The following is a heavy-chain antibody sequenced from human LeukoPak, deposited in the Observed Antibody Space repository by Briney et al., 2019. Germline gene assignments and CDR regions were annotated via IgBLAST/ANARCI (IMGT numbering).Heavy chain of an antibody. CDR2: IKSKTDGGTT. CDR1: GFTFSNAW. Sequence: NPGGSLRLSCAASGFTFSNAWMSWVRQAPGKGLEWVGRIKSKTDGGTTDYAAPVKGRFTISRDDSKNTLYLQMNSLRTEDTAVYYCTIDFNYDDNSGRGAWGQGTLVTVSS. D-gene: IGHD4-23*01. J-gene: IGHJ5*02. V-gene: IGHV3-15*01. CDR3: TIDFNYDDNSGRGA.